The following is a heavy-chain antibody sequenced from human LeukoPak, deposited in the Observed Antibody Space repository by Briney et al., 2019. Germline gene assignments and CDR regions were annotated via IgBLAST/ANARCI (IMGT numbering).Heavy chain of an antibody. CDR2: VNHSGST. CDR3: ARYNLRWTFDY. CDR1: GGSFSGYY. J-gene: IGHJ4*02. V-gene: IGHV4-34*01. Sequence: SETLSLTCAVYGGSFSGYYWSWIRQPPGKGLEWIGEVNHSGSTNYNPSLKSRVTISVDTSRNQFSLKLSSVTAADTAVYYCARYNLRWTFDYWGQGTLVTVSS. D-gene: IGHD4-23*01.